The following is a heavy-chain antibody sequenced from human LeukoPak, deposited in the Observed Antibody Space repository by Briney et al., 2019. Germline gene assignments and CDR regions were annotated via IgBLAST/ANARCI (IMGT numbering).Heavy chain of an antibody. D-gene: IGHD7-27*01. CDR2: ITGGGGTT. CDR3: AKGAVMATSQVTGDLGYYYYMDV. V-gene: IGHV3-23*01. Sequence: GGSLRLSCAASGFTFTRFSMTWVRQAPGKGLEWPSAITGGGGTTYYADSVKGRFTISRDNSKNTLFLQMNSLRAEDTAVYYCAKGAVMATSQVTGDLGYYYYMDVWGKGTTVTVSS. CDR1: GFTFTRFS. J-gene: IGHJ6*03.